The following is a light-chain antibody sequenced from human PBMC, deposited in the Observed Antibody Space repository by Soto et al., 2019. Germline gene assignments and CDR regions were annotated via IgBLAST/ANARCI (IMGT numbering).Light chain of an antibody. J-gene: IGKJ4*01. CDR2: GAS. CDR3: QQYSVWPLT. V-gene: IGKV3D-15*01. Sequence: EIVLTQSPATLSVPPGERAALSCRASQSVSNNLAWYQQKPGQPPRLLIFGASTRATGIPARFSGSGSEAEFALTISTLQSEDFAVYYCQQYSVWPLTFGVGTKVDIK. CDR1: QSVSNN.